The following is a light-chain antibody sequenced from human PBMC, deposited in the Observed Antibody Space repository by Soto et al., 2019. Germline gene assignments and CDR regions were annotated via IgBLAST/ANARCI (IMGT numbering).Light chain of an antibody. J-gene: IGKJ4*01. CDR1: QGISNS. V-gene: IGKV1-17*03. Sequence: DIQMTQSPPAMSASLGDRVTITCRARQGISNSLAWFQQKPGRVPKRLIYGASTLQSWAPSRFSGSASGAALTLTISNLQPEDFSTYYCLQYNSYPFTFGGGTKVDIK. CDR3: LQYNSYPFT. CDR2: GAS.